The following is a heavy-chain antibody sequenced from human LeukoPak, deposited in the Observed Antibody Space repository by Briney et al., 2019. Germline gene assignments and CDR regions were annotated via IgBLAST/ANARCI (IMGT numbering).Heavy chain of an antibody. CDR1: GGSIDTYY. J-gene: IGHJ5*02. Sequence: SETLSLTCTVSGGSIDTYYWSWLRQPPGKGPEWIGYVYYSGSTNYHPSFKSRVTISVDTSKNQFSLKLTSVTAADTAVYYCARSRTVWFDPWGQGILVTVSS. D-gene: IGHD1-14*01. V-gene: IGHV4-59*01. CDR2: VYYSGST. CDR3: ARSRTVWFDP.